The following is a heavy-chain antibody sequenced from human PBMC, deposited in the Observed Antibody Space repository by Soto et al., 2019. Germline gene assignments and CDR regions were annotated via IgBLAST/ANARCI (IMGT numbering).Heavy chain of an antibody. CDR1: GFTFSNYW. J-gene: IGHJ4*02. Sequence: EVQLVESGGGLVQPGGSLRLSCAASGFTFSNYWMSWVRQAPGKGLEWVANIKQDGTEKDYVDSVKGRFTISRDNAKNALYLQMNSLRAEDTAVYYCARSVDSWLVGAPSIDSWGQGSLVSVSS. CDR3: ARSVDSWLVGAPSIDS. D-gene: IGHD1-26*01. CDR2: IKQDGTEK. V-gene: IGHV3-7*01.